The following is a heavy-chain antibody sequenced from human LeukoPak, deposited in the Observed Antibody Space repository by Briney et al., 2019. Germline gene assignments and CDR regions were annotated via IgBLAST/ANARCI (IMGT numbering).Heavy chain of an antibody. Sequence: SQTLSLTCTVSGGSISSGGYYWSWIRQPPGKGLEWIGYIYHSGSTYYNPSLKSRVTISVDRSKNQFSLKLSSVTAADTAVYYCARVHGFPADPDYYDSSGLVYFDYWGQGTLVTVSS. V-gene: IGHV4-30-2*01. D-gene: IGHD3-22*01. CDR2: IYHSGST. CDR3: ARVHGFPADPDYYDSSGLVYFDY. CDR1: GGSISSGGYY. J-gene: IGHJ4*02.